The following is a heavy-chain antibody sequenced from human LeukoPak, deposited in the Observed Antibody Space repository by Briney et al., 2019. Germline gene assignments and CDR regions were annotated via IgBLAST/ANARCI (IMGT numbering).Heavy chain of an antibody. Sequence: SETLSLTCSVSGGSVSSGTYYWSWIRQPPGKGLEWIGYIYYSGSTNYNPSLKSRVTISVDTSKNQFSLKLGSVTAADTAVYYCARSTGYSYGVNFDYWGQGTLVTVSS. J-gene: IGHJ4*02. CDR1: GGSVSSGTYY. V-gene: IGHV4-61*01. D-gene: IGHD5-18*01. CDR3: ARSTGYSYGVNFDY. CDR2: IYYSGST.